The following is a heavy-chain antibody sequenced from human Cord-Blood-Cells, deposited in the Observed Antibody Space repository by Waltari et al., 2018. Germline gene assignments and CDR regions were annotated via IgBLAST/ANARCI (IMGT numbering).Heavy chain of an antibody. V-gene: IGHV3-30*03. J-gene: IGHJ4*02. CDR2: ISYDGSNK. D-gene: IGHD6-6*01. Sequence: QVQLVESGGGVVQPGRSLRLSCAASGFTFSSYGMPWVRQAPGKGLEWVAVISYDGSNKYYADSVKSRFTISRDNSKNTLYLQMNSLRAEDTAVYYCAIPFPDSSGFDYWGQGTLVTVSS. CDR3: AIPFPDSSGFDY. CDR1: GFTFSSYG.